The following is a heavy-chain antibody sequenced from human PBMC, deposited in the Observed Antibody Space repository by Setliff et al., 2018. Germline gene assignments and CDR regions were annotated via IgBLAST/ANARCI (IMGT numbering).Heavy chain of an antibody. CDR2: LYYSGNT. Sequence: LSLTCTVSGDSISRYYWSWIRQPPGKGLEWIGYLYYSGNTNYNPSLKSRVTISGDTSQNYFSLKLTSVTESDTAVYYCARGPHGYYYYMNVWGQGTTVTVSS. CDR1: GDSISRYY. V-gene: IGHV4-59*01. CDR3: ARGPHGYYYYMNV. J-gene: IGHJ6*03.